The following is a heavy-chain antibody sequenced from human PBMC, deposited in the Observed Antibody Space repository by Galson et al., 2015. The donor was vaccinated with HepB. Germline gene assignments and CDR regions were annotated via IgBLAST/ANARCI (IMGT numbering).Heavy chain of an antibody. J-gene: IGHJ4*02. CDR2: ISGSGGNT. CDR1: SFTFRSYA. D-gene: IGHD3-22*01. CDR3: AKTSSGYWVFDY. V-gene: IGHV3-23*01. Sequence: SLRLSCAASSFTFRSYAMSWVRQAPGKGLEWVSGISGSGGNTYYADSVKGRFTISRDNSKNTLYLQMSSLRAEDTAVYYCAKTSSGYWVFDYWGQGTLVTVSS.